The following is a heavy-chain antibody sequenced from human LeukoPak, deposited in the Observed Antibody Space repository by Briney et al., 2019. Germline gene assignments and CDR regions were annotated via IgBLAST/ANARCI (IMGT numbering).Heavy chain of an antibody. V-gene: IGHV1-18*01. CDR3: AREDCSGGSCYSLSLTPVFHVFDI. CDR1: GYTFTSYA. CDR2: ISAYNGNT. D-gene: IGHD2-15*01. J-gene: IGHJ3*02. Sequence: ASVKVSCKASGYTFTSYAMNWVRQAPGQGLEWMGWISAYNGNTNYAPKLQGRVTMTTDTSTSTAYMELRSLRSDDTAVYYCAREDCSGGSCYSLSLTPVFHVFDIWGQGTMVTVSS.